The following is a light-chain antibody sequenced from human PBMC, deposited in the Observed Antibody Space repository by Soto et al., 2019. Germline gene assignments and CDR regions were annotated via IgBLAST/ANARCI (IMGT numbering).Light chain of an antibody. Sequence: EIVLTQSPGTLSLSPGERATLSCRARQSVSSTYLAWYQQKPGQAPRLLIYGASSRATGIPDRFSGGGSGTDFTLTISRLEPEDFAVYYCQQFGSSRWTFGQGTKVEIK. J-gene: IGKJ1*01. CDR1: QSVSSTY. CDR2: GAS. V-gene: IGKV3-20*01. CDR3: QQFGSSRWT.